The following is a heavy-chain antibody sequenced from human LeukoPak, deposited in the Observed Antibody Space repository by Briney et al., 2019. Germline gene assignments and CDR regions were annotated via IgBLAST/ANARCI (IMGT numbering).Heavy chain of an antibody. Sequence: GPSVKVACKASGYTFTNYRPCWVRQAPGQALEWMGWISAYNGNTNYAQKRQGRVTMTTGTSTSTVYMELRSLRSDETAVYYCARDYGIAALTFDYWGQGTLVTVSS. V-gene: IGHV1-18*01. CDR2: ISAYNGNT. CDR3: ARDYGIAALTFDY. D-gene: IGHD6-6*01. CDR1: GYTFTNYR. J-gene: IGHJ4*02.